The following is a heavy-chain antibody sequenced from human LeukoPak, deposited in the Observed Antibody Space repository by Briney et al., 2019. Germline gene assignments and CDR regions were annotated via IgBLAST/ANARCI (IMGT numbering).Heavy chain of an antibody. D-gene: IGHD5-18*01. V-gene: IGHV1-69*06. CDR3: ARDGSYGTFDY. CDR1: GGTFSSHA. CDR2: IIPIFGTA. Sequence: SVKVSCKASGGTFSSHAISWVRQAPGQGLEWMGGIIPIFGTANYAQKFQGRVTITADKSTSTAYMELSSLRSEDTAVYYCARDGSYGTFDYWGQGTLVTVSS. J-gene: IGHJ4*02.